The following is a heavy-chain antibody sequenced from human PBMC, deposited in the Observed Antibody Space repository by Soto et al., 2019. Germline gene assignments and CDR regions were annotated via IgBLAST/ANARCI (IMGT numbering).Heavy chain of an antibody. D-gene: IGHD2-2*01. CDR2: IIPIFGTA. J-gene: IGHJ6*02. CDR3: ARDSHPYCSSTSCLPMDV. CDR1: GGTXNSYA. Sequence: GXSXKVSYKASGGTXNSYAIGLVRQAPGQGLEWMGGIIPIFGTANYAQKFQVRVTITADESTGTAYMELSSLRYEDKDVYYCARDSHPYCSSTSCLPMDVWGQGPTVTVSS. V-gene: IGHV1-69*13.